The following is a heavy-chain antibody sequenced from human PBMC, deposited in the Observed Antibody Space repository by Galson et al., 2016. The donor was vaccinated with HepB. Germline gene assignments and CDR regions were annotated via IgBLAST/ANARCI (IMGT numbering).Heavy chain of an antibody. Sequence: PALVKPTQTLTLTCTFSGFSLTTNGMSMSWIRQPPGKALEWLARIDWDDDKYYSPSLKTRLYISKDTSKNQVVLMMTNMDPVDTSTYFCARTRVGVVDYWGQGTLVTVSS. CDR1: GFSLTTNGMS. V-gene: IGHV2-70*11. CDR3: ARTRVGVVDY. J-gene: IGHJ4*02. CDR2: IDWDDDK. D-gene: IGHD1-26*01.